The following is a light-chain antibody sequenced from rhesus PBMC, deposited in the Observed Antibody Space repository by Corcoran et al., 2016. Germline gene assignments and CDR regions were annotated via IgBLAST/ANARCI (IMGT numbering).Light chain of an antibody. CDR3: LQGYSSPYS. Sequence: DIQMTQSPSSLSASVGDRVTITCRASQGISDYLNWYQQKPGKAPKRLIYDASSLESGVPSRFSGSGSVTDFTLSISSLQPEDFAAYYCLQGYSSPYSFGQGTKVEIK. V-gene: IGKV1-36*02. J-gene: IGKJ2*01. CDR2: DAS. CDR1: QGISDY.